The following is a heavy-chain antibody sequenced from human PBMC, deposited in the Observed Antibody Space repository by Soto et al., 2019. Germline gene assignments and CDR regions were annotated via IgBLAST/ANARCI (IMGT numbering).Heavy chain of an antibody. J-gene: IGHJ4*02. CDR3: SRGYCSGGSCYNKERDY. CDR1: GFTFSSYG. V-gene: IGHV3-33*01. D-gene: IGHD2-15*01. Sequence: GGSLRLSCAASGFTFSSYGMHWVRQAPGKGLEWVAVIWYDGSNKYYADSVKGRFTISRDNSKNTLYLQMNSLRAEDTAVYYCSRGYCSGGSCYNKERDYWGQGTLVTVSS. CDR2: IWYDGSNK.